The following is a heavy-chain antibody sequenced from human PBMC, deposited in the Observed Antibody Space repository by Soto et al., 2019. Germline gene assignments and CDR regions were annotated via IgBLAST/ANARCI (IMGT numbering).Heavy chain of an antibody. J-gene: IGHJ4*02. CDR1: GYTFTSYY. CDR2: INPSGGST. Sequence: ASVKVSCKASGYTFTSYYMHWVRQAPGQGLEWMGIINPSGGSTSYAQKFQGRVTMTRDTSTSTVYMELSSLRSEDTAVYYCAPDYGDYVPTLGWGQGTLVTVSS. V-gene: IGHV1-46*03. CDR3: APDYGDYVPTLG. D-gene: IGHD4-17*01.